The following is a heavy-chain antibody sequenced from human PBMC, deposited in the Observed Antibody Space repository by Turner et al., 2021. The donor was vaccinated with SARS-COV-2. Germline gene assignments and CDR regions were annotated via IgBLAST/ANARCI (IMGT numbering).Heavy chain of an antibody. V-gene: IGHV4-34*01. CDR2: INHSGST. D-gene: IGHD3-10*01. Sequence: QVQLQQWGAGLLKPSATLSLTCAVYGGSFSGYYWSCIRQPPGKGLEWIGEINHSGSTNYNPSLKSRVTISVDTSKNQFSLKLSSVTAADTAVYYCARGFAYGSGSYYNVFDYWGQGTLVTVSS. CDR3: ARGFAYGSGSYYNVFDY. J-gene: IGHJ4*02. CDR1: GGSFSGYY.